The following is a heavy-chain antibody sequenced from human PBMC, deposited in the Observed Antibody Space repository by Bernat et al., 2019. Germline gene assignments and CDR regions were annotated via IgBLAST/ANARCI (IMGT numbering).Heavy chain of an antibody. CDR3: ARCYDFWSGYFFDY. CDR2: MNPNSGNT. J-gene: IGHJ4*02. CDR1: GYTFTSYD. V-gene: IGHV1-8*01. D-gene: IGHD3-3*01. Sequence: QVQLVQSGAEVKKPGASVKVSCKASGYTFTSYDINWVRQATGQGLEWMGWMNPNSGNTGYAQKFQGRVTMTTDTSTSTAYMELRSLRSDDTAVYYCARCYDFWSGYFFDYWGQGTLVTVSS.